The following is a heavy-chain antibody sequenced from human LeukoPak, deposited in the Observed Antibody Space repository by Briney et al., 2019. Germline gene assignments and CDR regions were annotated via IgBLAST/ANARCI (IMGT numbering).Heavy chain of an antibody. V-gene: IGHV3-21*01. Sequence: PGGSLRLSCAASGFTFSSYSMNWVRQAPGKGLEWVSSISSSSSYIYYADPVKGRFTISRDNAENSLYLQMNSLRAEDTAVYYCAREAYTYGSGSYDYWGQGTLVTVSS. CDR1: GFTFSSYS. CDR3: AREAYTYGSGSYDY. D-gene: IGHD3-10*01. CDR2: ISSSSSYI. J-gene: IGHJ4*02.